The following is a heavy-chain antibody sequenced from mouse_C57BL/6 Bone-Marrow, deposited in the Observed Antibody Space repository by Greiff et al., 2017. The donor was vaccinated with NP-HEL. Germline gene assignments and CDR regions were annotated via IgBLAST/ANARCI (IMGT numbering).Heavy chain of an antibody. V-gene: IGHV14-4*01. CDR1: GFNIKDDY. CDR3: TTDYYARDY. J-gene: IGHJ4*01. CDR2: IDPENGDT. Sequence: EVQLQQSGAELVRPGASVKLSCTASGFNIKDDYMHWVKQRPEQGLEWIGWIDPENGDTEYASKFQGKATITADTSSNTAYLQLSSLTSEDTAVYCCTTDYYARDYWGQGTSVTVAA.